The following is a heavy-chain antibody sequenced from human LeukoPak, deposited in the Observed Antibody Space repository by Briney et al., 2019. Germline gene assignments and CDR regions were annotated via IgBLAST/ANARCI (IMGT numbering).Heavy chain of an antibody. V-gene: IGHV4-61*01. D-gene: IGHD3-16*01. CDR3: ARLTYDERGADLFDY. Sequence: SETLSLTCTVSGASVSTSPYYWSWIRQPPGKGLEYIGYIAYRGSTDYNPSLNSRVPISVDTSENQFSLRLNYVTAADTAVYYCARLTYDERGADLFDYWGQGTLVTVSS. CDR2: IAYRGST. J-gene: IGHJ4*02. CDR1: GASVSTSPYY.